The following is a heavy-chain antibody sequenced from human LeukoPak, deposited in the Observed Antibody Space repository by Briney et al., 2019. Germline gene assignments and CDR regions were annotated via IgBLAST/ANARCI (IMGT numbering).Heavy chain of an antibody. Sequence: ASVKVSCKASGYTFTSYDTNWVRQATGQGLEWMGWMNANSGNTGYAQKLQGRDTITRNTSISTAYMELSSVTAADTAVYYCAKRVAAAGIFDYWGQGTLVTVSS. CDR2: MNANSGNT. D-gene: IGHD6-13*01. CDR3: AKRVAAAGIFDY. CDR1: GYTFTSYD. V-gene: IGHV1-8*03. J-gene: IGHJ4*02.